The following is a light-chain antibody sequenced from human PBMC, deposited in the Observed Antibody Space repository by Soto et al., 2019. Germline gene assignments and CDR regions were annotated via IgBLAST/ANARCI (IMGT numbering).Light chain of an antibody. CDR2: GVG. Sequence: QSALTQPASVSGSPEQSITISCTGSSSDVGAYSYVSWYLQHPGKAPKLLIYGVGNRPSGVSARFSGSKSGNTASLTISGLQAEDEADYYCSSYAHGSIYVFGTGTKLTVL. J-gene: IGLJ1*01. CDR3: SSYAHGSIYV. V-gene: IGLV2-14*01. CDR1: SSDVGAYSY.